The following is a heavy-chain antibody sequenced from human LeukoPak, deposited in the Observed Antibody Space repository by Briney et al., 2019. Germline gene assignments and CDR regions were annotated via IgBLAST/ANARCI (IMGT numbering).Heavy chain of an antibody. Sequence: GGSLRLSCAASGFTVSTNYMSWVHQAPGKGLEWVSVIYSGGTIFYADSVKGRFTISRDNSKNTVYLEMNSLRAEDTAVYYCARDGENHYYDYWGQGTLVTVST. CDR3: ARDGENHYYDY. D-gene: IGHD7-27*01. CDR1: GFTVSTNY. V-gene: IGHV3-66*01. CDR2: IYSGGTI. J-gene: IGHJ4*02.